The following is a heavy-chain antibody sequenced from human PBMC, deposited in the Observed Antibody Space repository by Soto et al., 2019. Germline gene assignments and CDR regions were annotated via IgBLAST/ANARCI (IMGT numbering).Heavy chain of an antibody. D-gene: IGHD5-18*01. Sequence: PGGSLRLSCAASGFTVSSNYMSWVRQAPGKGLEWVSVIYSGGSTYYADSVKGRFTISRDNSKNTLYLQMNSLRAEDTAVYYCAREDTAMVRNYYYGMDVWGQGTTVTVSS. CDR1: GFTVSSNY. CDR2: IYSGGST. J-gene: IGHJ6*02. V-gene: IGHV3-66*01. CDR3: AREDTAMVRNYYYGMDV.